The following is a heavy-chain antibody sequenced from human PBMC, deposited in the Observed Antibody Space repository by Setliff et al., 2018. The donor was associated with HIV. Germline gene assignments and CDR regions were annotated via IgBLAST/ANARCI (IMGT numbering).Heavy chain of an antibody. D-gene: IGHD6-13*01. J-gene: IGHJ3*02. CDR1: GGSFNVYS. CDR2: INQSGNT. V-gene: IGHV4-34*01. Sequence: SETLSLTCAIYGGSFNVYSWSWIRQPPGKGLEWIGEINQSGNTKYNPSLKSRVSISVDTSKAQSTLELASVTAADMAFYYCAGTAPPRIAAPYNDPLGNWGQGTMVTVSS. CDR3: AGTAPPRIAAPYNDPLGN.